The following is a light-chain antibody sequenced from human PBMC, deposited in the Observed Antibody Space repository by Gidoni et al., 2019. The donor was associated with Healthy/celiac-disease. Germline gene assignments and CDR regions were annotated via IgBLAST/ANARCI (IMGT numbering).Light chain of an antibody. CDR1: SLPKQY. V-gene: IGLV3-25*02. CDR3: QSADSSGTYRGV. Sequence: SSELTQPPSVSVSPGQTARITCSGDSLPKQYAYWYQQKPGQAPVLVIYKDSERPSGISERFSGSSSGTTVTLTISGVQAEDEADYYCQSADSSGTYRGVFGGGTKLTVL. CDR2: KDS. J-gene: IGLJ2*01.